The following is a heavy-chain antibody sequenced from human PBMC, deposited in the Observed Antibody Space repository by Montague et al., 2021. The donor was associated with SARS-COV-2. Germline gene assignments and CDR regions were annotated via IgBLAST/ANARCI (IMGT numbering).Heavy chain of an antibody. CDR2: ST. Sequence: STYYANSVKGRFTISIDNSTNTLYLQMGSLRAEDMAVYYCARCGDWGRYYYYYGMDVWDQGTKFTVS. V-gene: IGHV3-64*01. J-gene: IGHJ6*02. CDR3: ARCGDWGRYYYYYGMDV. D-gene: IGHD2-21*02.